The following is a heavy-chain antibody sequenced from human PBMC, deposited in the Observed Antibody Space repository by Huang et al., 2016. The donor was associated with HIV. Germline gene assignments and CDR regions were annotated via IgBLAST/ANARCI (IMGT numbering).Heavy chain of an antibody. J-gene: IGHJ6*02. CDR1: GYRFRSNW. Sequence: EVQLVQSGAEVKKPGESLKISCKGSGYRFRSNWIGWVRQMPGKGLEWRGSSCPGDSDPRYSPSLQGKVTISADKSINTAYLQWSSLKASDTAMYYCARLIGSPSFYYGLDVWGQGTTVTVSS. D-gene: IGHD3-10*01. CDR2: SCPGDSDP. CDR3: ARLIGSPSFYYGLDV. V-gene: IGHV5-51*01.